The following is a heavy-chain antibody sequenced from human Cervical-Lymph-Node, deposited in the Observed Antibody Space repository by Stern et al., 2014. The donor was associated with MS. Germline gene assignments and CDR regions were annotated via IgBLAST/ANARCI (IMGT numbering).Heavy chain of an antibody. Sequence: VQLVESGPGLVKPSQTLSLTCTVSGGSMNSRPYYWNWLRQPAGKALVWNGRIYISGSTNYNPSLGSLVTISIDTSKNPISLNLSCVTAADTAVYYCAREGETSDFFPFDYWGQGAQVIVSS. CDR1: GGSMNSRPYY. V-gene: IGHV4-61*02. CDR2: IYISGST. J-gene: IGHJ4*02. D-gene: IGHD3/OR15-3a*01. CDR3: AREGETSDFFPFDY.